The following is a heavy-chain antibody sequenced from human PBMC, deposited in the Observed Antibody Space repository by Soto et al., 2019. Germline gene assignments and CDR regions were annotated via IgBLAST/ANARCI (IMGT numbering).Heavy chain of an antibody. Sequence: ASVKVSCKASASTFTSYAISWVRQAPGQGLEWMGWISAYNGNTNYAQKLQGRVTMTTDTSTSTAYMELRSLRSDDTAVYYCASTHYDFWSGYPNWFDPWGQGTLVTVSS. CDR1: ASTFTSYA. V-gene: IGHV1-18*01. CDR2: ISAYNGNT. CDR3: ASTHYDFWSGYPNWFDP. D-gene: IGHD3-3*01. J-gene: IGHJ5*02.